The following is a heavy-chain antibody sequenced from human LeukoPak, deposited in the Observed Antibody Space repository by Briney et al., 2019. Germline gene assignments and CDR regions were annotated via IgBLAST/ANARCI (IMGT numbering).Heavy chain of an antibody. Sequence: GGSLRLSCAASGFTFNIHAMNWVRQAPGKGLEWVSAISGSGGSTYYADSVKGRFTISRDNSKNTLSLQMNSLRAEDTAIYFCARGGDTMVRGVPYYFDYWGQGALVTVSS. J-gene: IGHJ4*02. CDR2: ISGSGGST. D-gene: IGHD3-10*01. CDR1: GFTFNIHA. CDR3: ARGGDTMVRGVPYYFDY. V-gene: IGHV3-23*01.